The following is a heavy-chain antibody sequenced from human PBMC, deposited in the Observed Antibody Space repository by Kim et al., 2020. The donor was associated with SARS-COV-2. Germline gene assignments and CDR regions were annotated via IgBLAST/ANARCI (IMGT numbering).Heavy chain of an antibody. J-gene: IGHJ4*02. CDR1: GGSIKSYF. CDR2: IYSSGNT. V-gene: IGHV4-4*07. D-gene: IGHD6-19*01. CDR3: ARETLAGNQNI. Sequence: SETLSLTCTVSGGSIKSYFWAWIRLPAGKRPEWIGHIYSSGNTIYNPFLSGRATMSVDTSQNQFSLQLRSVTAADTATYYCARETLAGNQNIWGRGTLVTVSS.